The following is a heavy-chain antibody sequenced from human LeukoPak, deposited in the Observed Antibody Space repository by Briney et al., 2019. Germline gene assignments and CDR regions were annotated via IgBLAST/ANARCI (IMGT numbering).Heavy chain of an antibody. V-gene: IGHV1-46*01. J-gene: IGHJ4*02. CDR3: ERERIVVVPAAVDD. CDR1: GYTFTSYC. CDR2: INPSGCST. Sequence: GASEKVSCMASGYTFTSYCMHWVRQAPRQPLEWMGIINPSGCSTSYAQKFQGRVTMTRITSTSTDYMELSSLRSEDTAAGPCERERIVVVPAAVDDWGQRTLVTVSS. D-gene: IGHD2-2*01.